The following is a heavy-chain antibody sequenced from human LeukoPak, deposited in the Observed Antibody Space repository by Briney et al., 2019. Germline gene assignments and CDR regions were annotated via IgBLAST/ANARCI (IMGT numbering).Heavy chain of an antibody. CDR3: ARRIQLPYYYGMDV. CDR1: GYTFTGYY. CDR2: INPNSGGT. J-gene: IGHJ6*02. V-gene: IGHV1-2*02. D-gene: IGHD5-18*01. Sequence: ASVKVSCKASGYTFTGYYMHWVRQAPGQGLEWMGWINPNSGGTNYAQKFQGRVTMTRDTSISTAYMELSSLRSEDTAVYYCARRIQLPYYYGMDVWGQGTTVTVSS.